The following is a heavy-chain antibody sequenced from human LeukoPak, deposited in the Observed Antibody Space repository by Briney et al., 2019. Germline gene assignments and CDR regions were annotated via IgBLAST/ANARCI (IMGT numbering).Heavy chain of an antibody. CDR1: GGSISSYY. J-gene: IGHJ3*02. Sequence: PSETLSLTCTVSGGSISSYYWSWIRQPPGKGLEWIGYIYYGGSTNYNPSLKSRVTIPVDTSKNQFSLKLSSVTAADTAVYYCARDSGGTDAFDIWGQGTMVTVSS. CDR3: ARDSGGTDAFDI. V-gene: IGHV4-59*01. D-gene: IGHD3-10*01. CDR2: IYYGGST.